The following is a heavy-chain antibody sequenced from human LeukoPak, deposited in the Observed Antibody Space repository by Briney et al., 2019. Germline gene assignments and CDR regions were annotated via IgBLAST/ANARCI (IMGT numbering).Heavy chain of an antibody. CDR3: ARDLSAYYYDSSGYYHFDY. CDR1: GYTFTGYY. D-gene: IGHD3-22*01. V-gene: IGHV1-18*04. J-gene: IGHJ4*02. CDR2: ISAYNGNT. Sequence: ASVKVSCTASGYTFTGYYMHWVRQAPGQGLEWMGWISAYNGNTNYAQKLQGRVTMTTDTSTSTAYMELRSLRSDDTAVYHCARDLSAYYYDSSGYYHFDYWGQGTLVTVSS.